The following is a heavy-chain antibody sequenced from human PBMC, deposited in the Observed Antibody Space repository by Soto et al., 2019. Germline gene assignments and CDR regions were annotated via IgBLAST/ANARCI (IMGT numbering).Heavy chain of an antibody. CDR2: IYYSGST. V-gene: IGHV4-39*01. D-gene: IGHD2-2*02. J-gene: IGHJ4*02. CDR3: ARRGWSGLYDY. Sequence: SETLSLTCTVSGGSISSSSYYWGWIRQPPGKGLEWIGSIYYSGSTYYNPSLKSRVTISVDTSKNQFSLKLSSVTAADTAVYYCARRGWSGLYDYWGQGTLVTVSS. CDR1: GGSISSSSYY.